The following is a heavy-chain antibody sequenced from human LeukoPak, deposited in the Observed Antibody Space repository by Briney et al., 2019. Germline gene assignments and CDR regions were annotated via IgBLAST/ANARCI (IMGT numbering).Heavy chain of an antibody. CDR1: RYTFTRYE. J-gene: IGHJ6*03. CDR3: ARVIPYDFWSGYYTPCYYMDF. CDR2: MNPNSGNT. V-gene: IGHV1-8*01. Sequence: PSATVTVSYTAYRYTFTRYESNWLGQAPGKGLERMGWMNPNSGNTGYAQKFQGRVTMTRNTSISTAYMELSSLRSEDTAVYYCARVIPYDFWSGYYTPCYYMDFWGKGTTVSVSS. D-gene: IGHD3-3*01.